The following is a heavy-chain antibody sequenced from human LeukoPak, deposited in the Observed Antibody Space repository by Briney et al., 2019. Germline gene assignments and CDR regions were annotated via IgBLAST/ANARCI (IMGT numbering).Heavy chain of an antibody. Sequence: SETLSLTCTVSGGSISSNYWSWIRQPPGKGLEWIGYIYYSGSTNYNPSLKSRVTISVDTSKNQFSLKLSSVTAADTAVYYCARIQYSSGWYWFDPWGQGTLVTVSS. CDR2: IYYSGST. D-gene: IGHD6-19*01. J-gene: IGHJ5*02. CDR1: GGSISSNY. V-gene: IGHV4-59*01. CDR3: ARIQYSSGWYWFDP.